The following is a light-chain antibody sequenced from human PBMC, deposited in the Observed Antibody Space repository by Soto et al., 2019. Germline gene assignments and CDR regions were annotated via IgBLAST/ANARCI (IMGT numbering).Light chain of an antibody. CDR2: GAS. J-gene: IGKJ2*01. CDR1: QSVSSTY. V-gene: IGKV3-20*01. CDR3: QQYGSPSYT. Sequence: EIVLTQSPGTLSLSPGERATLSCRASQSVSSTYLAWYQQNPGQAPRLLIYGASSRATGIPDRFSGSGSGTDFTLTISRLEPEDFAVYFCQQYGSPSYTFGQGTKLAIK.